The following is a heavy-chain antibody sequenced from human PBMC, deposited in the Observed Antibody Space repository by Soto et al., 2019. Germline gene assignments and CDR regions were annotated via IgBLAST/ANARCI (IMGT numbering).Heavy chain of an antibody. CDR3: ARQDIVVVVAATQKGFDP. CDR1: GGSFSGYY. V-gene: IGHV4-34*01. CDR2: INHSGST. D-gene: IGHD2-15*01. J-gene: IGHJ5*02. Sequence: QVQLQQWGAGLLKPSETLSLTCAVYGGSFSGYYWSWIRQPPGKGLEWIGEINHSGSTNYNPSLKSRVTISVDTSKNQFSLKLGSVTAADTAVYYCARQDIVVVVAATQKGFDPWGQGTLVTVSS.